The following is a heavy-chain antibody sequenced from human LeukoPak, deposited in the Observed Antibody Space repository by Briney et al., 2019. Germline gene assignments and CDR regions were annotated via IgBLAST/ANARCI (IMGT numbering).Heavy chain of an antibody. CDR3: ASYIVATIGLGDMEGAFDI. D-gene: IGHD5-12*01. Sequence: SVKVPCKASGGTFSSYAISWVRQAPGQGLEWMGGIIPIFGTANYAQKFQGRVTITADKSTSTAYMELSSLRSEDTAVYYCASYIVATIGLGDMEGAFDIWGQGTMVTVSS. J-gene: IGHJ3*02. V-gene: IGHV1-69*06. CDR1: GGTFSSYA. CDR2: IIPIFGTA.